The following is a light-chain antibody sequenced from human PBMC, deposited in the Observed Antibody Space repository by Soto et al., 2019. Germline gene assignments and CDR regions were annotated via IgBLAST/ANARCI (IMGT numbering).Light chain of an antibody. V-gene: IGLV1-51*01. J-gene: IGLJ2*01. Sequence: QSVLTQPPSVSAAPGQKVTISCSGSSSDIGSNYVSWYQQLPGTAPKLLIYENDKRPSGIPDRFSGSKSGTSGTLAITGLQTGDEADYYCATWDSSLTIGVIFGGGTQLTVL. CDR2: END. CDR1: SSDIGSNY. CDR3: ATWDSSLTIGVI.